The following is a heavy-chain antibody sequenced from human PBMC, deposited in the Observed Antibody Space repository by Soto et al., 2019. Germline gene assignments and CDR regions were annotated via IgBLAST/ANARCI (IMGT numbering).Heavy chain of an antibody. CDR1: GFTFSSYG. D-gene: IGHD6-19*01. CDR3: AKGGRQWLVTSDFNY. CDR2: IWYDGSNK. J-gene: IGHJ4*02. V-gene: IGHV3-30*02. Sequence: PGGSLRLSCAASGFTFSSYGMHWVRQAPGKGLEWVAVIWYDGSNKYYADSVKGRFTISRDSSKNTVSLEMTSLRAEDTAVYYCAKGGRQWLVTSDFNYWGQGALVTVS.